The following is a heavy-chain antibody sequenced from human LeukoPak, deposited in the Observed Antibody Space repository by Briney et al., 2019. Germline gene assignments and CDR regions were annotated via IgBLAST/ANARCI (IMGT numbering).Heavy chain of an antibody. CDR1: GYPISSGYY. CDR2: IDHSGST. V-gene: IGHV4-38-2*02. Sequence: SETLSLTCTVSGYPISSGYYWGWIRQPPGKGLEWTGSIDHSGSTNYNPSLKSRVTISVDTSKNQFSLKLSSVTAADTAVYYCARTTEGGYTYDYFYYYYMDVWGKGATVTISS. J-gene: IGHJ6*03. D-gene: IGHD5-18*01. CDR3: ARTTEGGYTYDYFYYYYMDV.